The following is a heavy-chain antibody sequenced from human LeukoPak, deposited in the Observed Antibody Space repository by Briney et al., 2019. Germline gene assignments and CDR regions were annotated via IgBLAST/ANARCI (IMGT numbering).Heavy chain of an antibody. CDR3: ARVSSAARYFDY. D-gene: IGHD6-6*01. V-gene: IGHV4-39*01. CDR2: IYYSGTT. CDR1: GGSISSRSYY. Sequence: SETLSLTCTVSGGSISSRSYYWGWIRQPPGKGLEWIGSIYYSGTTYYNPSLKSRVTIFVDTSKNQFSLKLSSVTAADTAVYYCARVSSAARYFDYWGQGTLVTVSS. J-gene: IGHJ4*02.